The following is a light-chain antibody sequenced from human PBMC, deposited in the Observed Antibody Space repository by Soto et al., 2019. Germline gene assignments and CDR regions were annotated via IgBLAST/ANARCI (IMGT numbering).Light chain of an antibody. Sequence: QSVLTQPRSVSGSPGQSVTISCTGTSSDVGGYNYVSWYQQHPGKAPKLMIYDVSKRPSGVSDRFSGSKSGNTASLTISGLQAEDEADYYCCSYVGSYPGIGGGTQLTVL. CDR3: CSYVGSYPG. J-gene: IGLJ2*01. CDR2: DVS. CDR1: SSDVGGYNY. V-gene: IGLV2-11*01.